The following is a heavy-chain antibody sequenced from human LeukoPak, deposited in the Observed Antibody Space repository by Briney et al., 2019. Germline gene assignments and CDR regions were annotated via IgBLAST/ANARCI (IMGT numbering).Heavy chain of an antibody. CDR2: INHSGST. J-gene: IGHJ4*02. CDR3: ARGGGGDIVVVPAIDY. CDR1: GGSFSGYY. V-gene: IGHV4-34*01. D-gene: IGHD2-2*01. Sequence: SETLSLTCAVYGGSFSGYYWSWIRQPPGKGLEWIGEINHSGSTNYNPSLKSRVTISVDTSKNQFSLKLSSVTAADTAVYYCARGGGGDIVVVPAIDYWGQGTLVTVSS.